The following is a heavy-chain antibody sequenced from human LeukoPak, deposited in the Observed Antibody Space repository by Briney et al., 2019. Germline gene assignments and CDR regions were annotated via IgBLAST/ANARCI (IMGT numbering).Heavy chain of an antibody. J-gene: IGHJ6*04. V-gene: IGHV1-69*06. D-gene: IGHD3-9*01. CDR3: ATERYFDWLFELKYYYYYGMDV. CDR2: IIPIFGTA. CDR1: GGTFSSYA. Sequence: SVKVSCKASGGTFSSYAISWVRQAPGQGLEWMGGIIPIFGTANYAQKFQGRVTITADKSTSTAYMELSSLRSEDTAVYYCATERYFDWLFELKYYYYYGMDVWGKGTTVTVSS.